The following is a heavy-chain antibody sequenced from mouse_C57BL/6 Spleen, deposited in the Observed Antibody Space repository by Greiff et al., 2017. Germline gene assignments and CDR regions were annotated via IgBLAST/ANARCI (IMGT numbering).Heavy chain of an antibody. CDR2: IDAENGDT. Sequence: VQLQQSGAELVRPGASVKLSCTASGFNIKDDYMHWVKQSPEQSLEWIGWIDAENGDTEYASKFQGKATITADTSSNTAYLQLSSLTSEDTAVYYCTTEDYYGSKGYWGQGTTLTVSS. J-gene: IGHJ2*01. V-gene: IGHV14-4*01. CDR3: TTEDYYGSKGY. CDR1: GFNIKDDY. D-gene: IGHD1-1*01.